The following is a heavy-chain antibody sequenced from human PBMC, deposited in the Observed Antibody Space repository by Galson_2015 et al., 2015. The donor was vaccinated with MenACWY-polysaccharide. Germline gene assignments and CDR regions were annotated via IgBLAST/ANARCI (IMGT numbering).Heavy chain of an antibody. CDR2: MNPNSGNT. V-gene: IGHV1-8*01. CDR1: GYNFNSYD. D-gene: IGHD5-24*01. Sequence: SCKASGYNFNSYDINWVRQATGQGLEWMGWMNPNSGNTGYAQKLQGRVTMTRDTSINTAYMELSSLTSEDTAVYYCARWTSRGNPDGYPDYWGHGTQVTVSS. CDR3: ARWTSRGNPDGYPDY. J-gene: IGHJ4*01.